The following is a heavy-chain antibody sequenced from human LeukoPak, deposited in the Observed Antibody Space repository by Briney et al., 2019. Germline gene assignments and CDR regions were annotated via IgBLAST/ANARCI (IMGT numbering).Heavy chain of an antibody. CDR3: ARLGIAVAGLDY. CDR1: GGSISSGVYY. D-gene: IGHD6-19*01. J-gene: IGHJ4*02. V-gene: IGHV4-30-2*01. CDR2: IYHSGST. Sequence: PSETLSLTCTVSGGSISSGVYYWSWIRQPPGKGLEWIGYIYHSGSTYYNPSLKSRVTISVDRSKNQFSLKLSSVTAADTAVYYCARLGIAVAGLDYWGQGALVTVSS.